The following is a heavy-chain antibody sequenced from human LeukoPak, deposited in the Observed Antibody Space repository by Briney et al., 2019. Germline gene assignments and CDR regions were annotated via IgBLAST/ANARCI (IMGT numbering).Heavy chain of an antibody. CDR1: GFTVSSNY. J-gene: IGHJ4*02. D-gene: IGHD5-18*01. Sequence: GGSLRLSCAASGFTVSSNYMSWVRQAPGKGLEWVSAIYSGGSTYYADSVKGRFTISRDNSKNTLYLQMNSLRAEDTAVYYCARNGGVDTAMGPFDYWGQGTLVTVSS. V-gene: IGHV3-53*01. CDR2: IYSGGST. CDR3: ARNGGVDTAMGPFDY.